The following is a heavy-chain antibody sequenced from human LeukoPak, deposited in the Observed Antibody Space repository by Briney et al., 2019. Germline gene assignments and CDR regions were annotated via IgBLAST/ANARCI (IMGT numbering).Heavy chain of an antibody. J-gene: IGHJ4*02. D-gene: IGHD1-1*01. V-gene: IGHV4-31*03. CDR1: GGSISSGGYY. CDR2: IYYSGST. Sequence: SQTLSLTCTVSGGSISSGGYYWGWIGQHPGRGREWIVYIYYSGSTYYNPSLKSRVTISVDTSKNQFSLKLSSVTAADTAVYYCARDSRDDFPNRGFDYWGQGTLVTVSS. CDR3: ARDSRDDFPNRGFDY.